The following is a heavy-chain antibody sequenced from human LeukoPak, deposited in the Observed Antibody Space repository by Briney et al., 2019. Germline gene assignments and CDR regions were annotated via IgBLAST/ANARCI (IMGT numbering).Heavy chain of an antibody. V-gene: IGHV4-4*07. Sequence: SETLSLTCTVSGGSISSYYWSWIRQPAGKGLEWIGRIYTSGSTNYNPSLKSRVTMSVDTSKNQFSLKLSSVTAADTAVYYCASESRGYRGDDFYYYMDVWGKGTMVTVSS. D-gene: IGHD5-12*01. CDR1: GGSISSYY. J-gene: IGHJ6*03. CDR3: ASESRGYRGDDFYYYMDV. CDR2: IYTSGST.